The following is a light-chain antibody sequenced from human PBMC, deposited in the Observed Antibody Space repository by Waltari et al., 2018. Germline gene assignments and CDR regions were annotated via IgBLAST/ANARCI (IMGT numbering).Light chain of an antibody. CDR1: SSDVGSFNL. CDR2: QVS. J-gene: IGLJ2*01. CDR3: CSYGGSSTFVI. V-gene: IGLV2-23*02. Sequence: QSALTQPASVSGSPGQSITISCTGTSSDVGSFNLVSWCQQQPNKAPKLMIYQVSKRPSGLSNRFSGSKSGNTASLTISGLQAEDEAEYYCCSYGGSSTFVIFGGGTKLTVL.